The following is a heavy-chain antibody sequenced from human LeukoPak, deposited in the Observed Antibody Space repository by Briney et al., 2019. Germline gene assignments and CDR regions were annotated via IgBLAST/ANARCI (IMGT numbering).Heavy chain of an antibody. Sequence: GGSLRLSCAASGFTFSSYEMNWVRQAPGKGLEWVSYISSSGTTIYYADSVKGRFTISGDNAKNSLFLQVNSLRAEDTAVYYCARSSRTYHFDDWGQGTLVTVSS. CDR2: ISSSGTTI. CDR3: ARSSRTYHFDD. V-gene: IGHV3-48*03. CDR1: GFTFSSYE. D-gene: IGHD2-2*01. J-gene: IGHJ4*02.